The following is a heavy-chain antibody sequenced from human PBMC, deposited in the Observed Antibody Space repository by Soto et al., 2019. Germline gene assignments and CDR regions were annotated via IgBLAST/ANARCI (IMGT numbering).Heavy chain of an antibody. CDR2: VSHDGRNT. CDR1: GFTFSDYA. CDR3: AKGGRQWLVTSDFNY. J-gene: IGHJ4*02. V-gene: IGHV3-30*18. D-gene: IGHD6-19*01. Sequence: VQLVESGGGVVQPGRSLRLSCAASGFTFSDYAMHWVRQAPGKGLEWVAVVSHDGRNTHYADSVKGRFTISRDSSKNTVSLEMNSRRAEDTAVYYGAKGGRQWLVTSDFNYWGQGALVTVSS.